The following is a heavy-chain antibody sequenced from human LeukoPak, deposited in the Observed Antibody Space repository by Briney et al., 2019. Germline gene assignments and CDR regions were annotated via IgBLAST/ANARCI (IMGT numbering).Heavy chain of an antibody. V-gene: IGHV4-34*01. D-gene: IGHD4-23*01. CDR2: IKHSGTT. CDR3: TRGPLRGGNSGWFDP. CDR1: GGPLSGYY. J-gene: IGHJ5*02. Sequence: SETLSLNCVVYGGPLSGYYWSWIRQPPGKGLEWIGGIKHSGTTIYNPSLKSRVTISEGTSKNHVSLKVRAVTAADTALYYCTRGPLRGGNSGWFDPWGQGTLVTVFS.